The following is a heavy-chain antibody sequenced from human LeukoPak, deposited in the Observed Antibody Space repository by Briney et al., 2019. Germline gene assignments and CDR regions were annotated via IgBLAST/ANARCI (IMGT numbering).Heavy chain of an antibody. D-gene: IGHD4-17*01. J-gene: IGHJ4*02. CDR1: GYTFTGYY. CDR3: ARDADYGDYVDY. V-gene: IGHV1-2*02. Sequence: ASVKVSCKASGYTFTGYYMHWVRQAPGQGLEWMGWINPNSGGTNYAQKFQGRVTMTRDTSISTAYMELSRLRSDDTAVYYCARDADYGDYVDYWGQGTLVTVSS. CDR2: INPNSGGT.